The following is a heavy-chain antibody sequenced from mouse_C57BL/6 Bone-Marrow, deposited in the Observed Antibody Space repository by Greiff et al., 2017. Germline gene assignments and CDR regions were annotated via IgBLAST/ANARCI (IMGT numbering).Heavy chain of an antibody. CDR1: GYSFTGYY. CDR3: AILLEAY. CDR2: INPSTGGT. J-gene: IGHJ3*01. Sequence: EVQLQQSGPELVKPGASVKISCKASGYSFTGYYMNWVKQSPEKSLEWIGEINPSTGGTTYNQKFKAKATLTVDKSSSTAYMQLKSLTSEDSAVYYCAILLEAYWGQGTLVTVSA. V-gene: IGHV1-42*01. D-gene: IGHD1-1*01.